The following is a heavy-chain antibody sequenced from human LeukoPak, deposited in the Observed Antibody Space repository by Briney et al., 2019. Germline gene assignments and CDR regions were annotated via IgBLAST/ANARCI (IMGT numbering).Heavy chain of an antibody. D-gene: IGHD3-22*01. V-gene: IGHV3-7*03. CDR2: IKQDGSER. CDR1: GFIFNSYW. CDR3: AKTLTMILVLRGGFDY. Sequence: GGSLRLSCAASGFIFNSYWMSWVRQAPGKRLEWVGNIKQDGSERYYVDSVKGRFTISRDNSKNTLYLQMNSLRAEDTAVYYCAKTLTMILVLRGGFDYWGQGALVTVSS. J-gene: IGHJ4*02.